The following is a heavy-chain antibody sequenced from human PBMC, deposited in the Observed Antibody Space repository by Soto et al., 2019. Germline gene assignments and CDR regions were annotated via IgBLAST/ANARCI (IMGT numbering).Heavy chain of an antibody. D-gene: IGHD3-10*01. CDR3: AKDFGTY. V-gene: IGHV3-48*01. CDR2: ISDSSATI. CDR1: GFTLNSHT. J-gene: IGHJ4*02. Sequence: EVQLVESGGDLVQPGGSLRLSCAASGFTLNSHTMNWVRQAPGKGLEWLSYISDSSATIYYADSVKGRFTVSRDNAKNSLHLQMNSLRVEDTAVYYCAKDFGTYWGQGTLVTVSS.